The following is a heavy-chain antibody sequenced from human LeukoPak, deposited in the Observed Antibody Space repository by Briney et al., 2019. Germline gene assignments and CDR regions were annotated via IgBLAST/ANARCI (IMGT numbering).Heavy chain of an antibody. V-gene: IGHV1-69*13. Sequence: ASVKVSCKASGGTFSTNSMTWVRQAPGQGLEWIGSLIPMFGTENNAQKFQGRVTVTADEPTSTLYMELRSLTSEDTAVYYCARDGVVPCSGGTCFGAGLAFDIWGQGTMVTVSS. CDR1: GGTFSTNS. CDR3: ARDGVVPCSGGTCFGAGLAFDI. CDR2: LIPMFGTE. J-gene: IGHJ3*02. D-gene: IGHD2-15*01.